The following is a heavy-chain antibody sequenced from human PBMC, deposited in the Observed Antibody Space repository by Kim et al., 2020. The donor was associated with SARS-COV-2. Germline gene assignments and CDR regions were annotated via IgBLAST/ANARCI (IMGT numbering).Heavy chain of an antibody. CDR1: GFTIRNYA. Sequence: GGSLRLSCAASGFTIRNYAMTWVRQGPGKRLQWVSAFSGSGDNTYYADSVKGRFTISRDNSKNTLYLLMNSLRAEDTAVYYCAKSAGWMDYGMDVWGQGTTITVSS. CDR3: AKSAGWMDYGMDV. V-gene: IGHV3-23*01. D-gene: IGHD6-19*01. J-gene: IGHJ6*02. CDR2: FSGSGDNT.